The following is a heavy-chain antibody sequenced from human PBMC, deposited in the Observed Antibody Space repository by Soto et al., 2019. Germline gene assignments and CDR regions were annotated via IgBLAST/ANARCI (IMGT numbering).Heavy chain of an antibody. CDR2: ISNDGSST. J-gene: IGHJ1*01. CDR3: SRLPNKSPQN. CDR1: GFTFSSYW. Sequence: EVQLVESGGGLVQPGGSLRLSCVASGFTFSSYWMHWVRQAPGKGLVWVSSISNDGSSTSYADPVKGRFTISRDNAKNTLYLQMNSLRAEDTAVYYCSRLPNKSPQNWGQGTLVSVSP. V-gene: IGHV3-74*01.